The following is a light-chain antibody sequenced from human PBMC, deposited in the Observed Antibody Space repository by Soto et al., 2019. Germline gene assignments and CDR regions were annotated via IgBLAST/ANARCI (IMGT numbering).Light chain of an antibody. V-gene: IGKV3-11*01. J-gene: IGKJ1*01. CDR3: QQRSNWPPWK. CDR1: QSLTSSY. CDR2: GAS. Sequence: EIVLTQSPGTLSLSPVERATLYCRASQSLTSSYLAWYQQKPGQAPRLLIYGASNRATGIPARFSGSGSGTDFTLTIRSLEPEDFAVYYCQQRSNWPPWKCGQGTKVDIK.